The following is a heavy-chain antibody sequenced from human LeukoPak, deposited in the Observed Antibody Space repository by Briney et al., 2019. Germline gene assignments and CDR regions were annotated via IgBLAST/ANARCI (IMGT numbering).Heavy chain of an antibody. D-gene: IGHD6-13*01. CDR2: INSGGSST. CDR1: GFTFSSYW. J-gene: IGHJ4*02. V-gene: IGHV3-74*01. Sequence: GGSLRLSCAASGFTFSSYWMHWVRQAPGKGLVWVSRINSGGSSTNYADSVKGRFTISRDNAKNTLYLQMNSLRAEDTAVYYCVRWASSSWYSLDYWGQGTLVTVSS. CDR3: VRWASSSWYSLDY.